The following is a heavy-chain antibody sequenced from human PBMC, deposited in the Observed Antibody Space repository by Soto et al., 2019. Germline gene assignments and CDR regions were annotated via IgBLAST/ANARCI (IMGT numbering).Heavy chain of an antibody. CDR3: ARVEVYYGILTGYKGTGQMN. D-gene: IGHD3-9*01. J-gene: IGHJ4*02. V-gene: IGHV3-7*05. CDR1: GFTFSSYW. Sequence: GGSLRLSCAASGFTFSSYWMSWVRQAPGKGLEWVANIKQDGSEKYYVDSVKGRFTISRDNAKNSLYLQMNSLRAEDTAVYYCARVEVYYGILTGYKGTGQMNWGQGTLVTVSS. CDR2: IKQDGSEK.